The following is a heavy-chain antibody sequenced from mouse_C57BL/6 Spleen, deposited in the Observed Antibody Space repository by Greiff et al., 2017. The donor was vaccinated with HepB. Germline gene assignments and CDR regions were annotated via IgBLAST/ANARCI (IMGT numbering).Heavy chain of an antibody. V-gene: IGHV1-54*01. CDR3: ARGGYSNPPDY. CDR1: GYAFTNYL. D-gene: IGHD2-5*01. J-gene: IGHJ2*01. CDR2: INPGSGGT. Sequence: VQLQQSGAELVRPGTSVKVSCKASGYAFTNYLIEWVKQRPGQGLEWIGVINPGSGGTNYNEKFKGKATLTADKSSSTAYMQLSSRTSADSAVYFCARGGYSNPPDYWGQGSTLTVS.